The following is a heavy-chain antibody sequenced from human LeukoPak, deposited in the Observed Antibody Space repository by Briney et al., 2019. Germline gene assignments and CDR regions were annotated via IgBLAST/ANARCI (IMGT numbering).Heavy chain of an antibody. CDR2: XXXXNGNT. J-gene: IGHJ4*02. CDR1: GYTFTSYG. V-gene: IGHV1-18*04. CDR3: ARDPEDIVVVVAATPPLDY. Sequence: ASVKVTCKASGYTFTSYGISWVRQAPGQGLXXXXXXXXXNGNTNYAQKLQGRVTMTTDTSTSTAYMELRSLRSDDTAVYYCARDPEDIVVVVAATPPLDYWGQGTLVTVSS. D-gene: IGHD2-15*01.